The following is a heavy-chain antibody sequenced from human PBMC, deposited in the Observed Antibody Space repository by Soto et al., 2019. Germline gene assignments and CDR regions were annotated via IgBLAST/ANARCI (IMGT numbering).Heavy chain of an antibody. CDR2: IYYSGST. V-gene: IGHV4-30-4*01. CDR1: GGSISSGDYY. D-gene: IGHD3-3*01. CDR3: ARHGKGSSYTGFFDY. Sequence: PSETLSLTCTVSGGSISSGDYYWSWIRQPPGKGLEWIGYIYYSGSTYSNLSLKSRVTISVDTSKSQFSLRLSSVTAADTAIYYCARHGKGSSYTGFFDYWGQGTLVTVSS. J-gene: IGHJ4*02.